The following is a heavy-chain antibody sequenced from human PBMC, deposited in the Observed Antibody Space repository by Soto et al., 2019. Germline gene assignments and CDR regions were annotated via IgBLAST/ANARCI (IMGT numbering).Heavy chain of an antibody. J-gene: IGHJ4*02. CDR2: ISGSGGST. CDR1: GFTFDSCA. CDR3: AKGKTSGWYYFDF. D-gene: IGHD6-19*01. Sequence: GGSLRLSCAASGFTFDSCAMSWVRQAPGKGLEWILGISGSGGSTYYADSVKGRFTISRDNSKNTLYLQMSSLRADDTAIYYCAKGKTSGWYYFDFWGQGTPVTVSS. V-gene: IGHV3-23*01.